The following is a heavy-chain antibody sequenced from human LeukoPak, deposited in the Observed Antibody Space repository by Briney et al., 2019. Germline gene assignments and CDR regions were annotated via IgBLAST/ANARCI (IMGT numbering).Heavy chain of an antibody. J-gene: IGHJ4*02. CDR2: INPNSGGT. V-gene: IGHV1-2*02. Sequence: GASVKVSCKASGYTFTGYYMHWVRQAPGQGLEWMGWINPNSGGTNYAQKFQGRVTMTRDTSISTAYMELSRLRSDDTAVYYCARDFALAARQSDYWGQGTLVTVSS. CDR3: ARDFALAARQSDY. CDR1: GYTFTGYY. D-gene: IGHD6-6*01.